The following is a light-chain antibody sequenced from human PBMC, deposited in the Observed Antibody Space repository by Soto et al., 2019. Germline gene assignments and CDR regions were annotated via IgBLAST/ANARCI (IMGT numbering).Light chain of an antibody. CDR2: TAS. CDR3: QRYNSAPFT. V-gene: IGKV1-27*01. J-gene: IGKJ3*01. CDR1: QGIGKY. Sequence: DIQMTQSPSSLSASVGDRVTITCRASQGIGKYLAWYQQKPGEIPKLLIYTASTLQSGVPSRFSGSGYGTDLTLTISSLQPEDVATYYCQRYNSAPFTFGPGTKVDVK.